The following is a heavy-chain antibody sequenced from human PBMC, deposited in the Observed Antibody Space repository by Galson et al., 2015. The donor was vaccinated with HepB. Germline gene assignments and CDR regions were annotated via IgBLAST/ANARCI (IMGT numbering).Heavy chain of an antibody. CDR3: ARGTNGDYVDYGRLQERQSGWYFDL. D-gene: IGHD4-17*01. CDR2: INHSGST. V-gene: IGHV4-34*01. Sequence: ETLSLTCAVYGGSFSGYYWSWIRQPPGKGLEWIGEINHSGSTNYNPSLKSRVTISVDTSKNQFSLKLSSVTAADTAVYYCARGTNGDYVDYGRLQERQSGWYFDLWGRGTLVTVSS. J-gene: IGHJ2*01. CDR1: GGSFSGYY.